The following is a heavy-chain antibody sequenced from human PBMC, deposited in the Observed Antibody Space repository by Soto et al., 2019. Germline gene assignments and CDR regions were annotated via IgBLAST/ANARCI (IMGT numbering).Heavy chain of an antibody. CDR1: GFTFSSYG. V-gene: IGHV3-33*01. D-gene: IGHD2-2*01. CDR2: IWYDGSNK. CDR3: AREPGPPQLLFFGNLDAFDI. J-gene: IGHJ3*02. Sequence: GGSLRLSCAASGFTFSSYGMHWVRQAPGKGLEWVAVIWYDGSNKYYADSVKGRFTISRDNSKNTLYLQMNSLRAEDTAVYYCAREPGPPQLLFFGNLDAFDIWGQGTMVTVSS.